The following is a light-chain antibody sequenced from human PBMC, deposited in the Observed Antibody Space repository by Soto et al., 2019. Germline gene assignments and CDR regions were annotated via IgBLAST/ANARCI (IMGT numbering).Light chain of an antibody. Sequence: DFQMTQSPSSLSASVGDRGTITCRASQGINNHLAWFQQKPGKVPKVLIYAASTLQSGVPSRFSGSGSGTDFTLTISSRQPEDVATYYCQNYNSAPPAGTFGGGTKVEIK. V-gene: IGKV1-27*01. CDR1: QGINNH. CDR2: AAS. CDR3: QNYNSAPPAGT. J-gene: IGKJ4*01.